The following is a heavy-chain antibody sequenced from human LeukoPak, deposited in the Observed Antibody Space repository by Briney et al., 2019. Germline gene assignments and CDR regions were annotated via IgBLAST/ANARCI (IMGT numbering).Heavy chain of an antibody. CDR1: GFTFSSYA. D-gene: IGHD7-27*01. CDR3: AKQIGNWGTCFDY. Sequence: GGSLRLSCAASGFTFSSYAMSWVRQAPGKGLEWVSAISGGGGSTYYTDSVNGRFTISRDNSKNTLYLQMNSLRAEDTAVYYCAKQIGNWGTCFDYWGQGTLVTVSS. CDR2: ISGGGGST. V-gene: IGHV3-23*01. J-gene: IGHJ4*02.